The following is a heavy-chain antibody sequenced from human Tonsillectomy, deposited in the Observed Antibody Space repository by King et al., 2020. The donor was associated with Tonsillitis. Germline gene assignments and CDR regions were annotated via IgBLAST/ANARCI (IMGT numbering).Heavy chain of an antibody. CDR1: GFTFSSYE. CDR2: ISSSGSTI. D-gene: IGHD3-22*01. Sequence: GQLVQSGGGLVQPGGSLRLSCAASGFTFSSYEMNWVRQAPGKGLEWVSYISSSGSTIYYADSVKGRFTISRDNAKNSRYLQRNSLRAEDTAVYYCARGGTYFYDTRGYWFDPWGQGTLVTVSS. CDR3: ARGGTYFYDTRGYWFDP. V-gene: IGHV3-48*03. J-gene: IGHJ5*02.